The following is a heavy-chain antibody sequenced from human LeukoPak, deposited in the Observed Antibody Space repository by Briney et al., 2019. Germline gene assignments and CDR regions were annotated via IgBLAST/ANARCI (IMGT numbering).Heavy chain of an antibody. D-gene: IGHD4-23*01. J-gene: IGHJ4*02. CDR3: ARLVEDYGGNSGYFDY. CDR1: GGSISSSSYY. V-gene: IGHV4-39*01. CDR2: IYYSGST. Sequence: SETLSLTCTVSGGSISSSSYYWGWIRQPPGKGLEWIGSIYYSGSTYYNPSLKSRVTISVDTSKNQFSLKLSSVTAADTAVYYCARLVEDYGGNSGYFDYWGQGTLVTVSS.